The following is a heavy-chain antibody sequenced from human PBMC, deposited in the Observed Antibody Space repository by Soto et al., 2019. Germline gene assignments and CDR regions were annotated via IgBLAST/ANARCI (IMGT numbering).Heavy chain of an antibody. Sequence: QVQLVQSGAEVKKPGASVKVSCKASGYTFTSFGISWVRQAPGQGLEWMGWISAYNGNTNYAENLQSRGTMTTDTSASTAYMELRSLRSYDTAVYYWARDYRGGTDGVDFWGQGTRVTVSS. CDR3: ARDYRGGTDGVDF. D-gene: IGHD2-15*01. CDR2: ISAYNGNT. V-gene: IGHV1-18*01. J-gene: IGHJ3*01. CDR1: GYTFTSFG.